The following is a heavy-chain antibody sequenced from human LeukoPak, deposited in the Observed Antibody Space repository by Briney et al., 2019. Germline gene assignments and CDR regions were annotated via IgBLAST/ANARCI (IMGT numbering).Heavy chain of an antibody. D-gene: IGHD1-1*01. CDR3: AQRVRGGNNWFDP. J-gene: IGHJ5*02. V-gene: IGHV4-38-2*01. CDR2: IYHSGST. Sequence: SETPSLTCAVSGYSISSGYYWGWIRQPPGKGLEWIGSIYHSGSTYYNPSLKSRVTISVDTSKNQFSLKLSSVTAADTAVYYCAQRVRGGNNWFDPWGQGTLVTVSS. CDR1: GYSISSGYY.